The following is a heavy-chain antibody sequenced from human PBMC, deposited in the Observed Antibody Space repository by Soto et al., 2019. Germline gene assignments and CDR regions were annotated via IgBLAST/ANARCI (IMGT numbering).Heavy chain of an antibody. J-gene: IGHJ6*02. CDR1: GGSFSGYY. CDR3: ARAVGIYYDFWSGYYTGRGGSAMDV. Sequence: QVQLQQWGAGLLKPSETLSLTCAVYGGSFSGYYWSWIRQPPGKGLEWIGEINHSGSTNYNPSLKSRVTISVDTSKNQFSLKLSSVTAADTAVYYCARAVGIYYDFWSGYYTGRGGSAMDVWGQGTTVTVSS. CDR2: INHSGST. D-gene: IGHD3-3*01. V-gene: IGHV4-34*01.